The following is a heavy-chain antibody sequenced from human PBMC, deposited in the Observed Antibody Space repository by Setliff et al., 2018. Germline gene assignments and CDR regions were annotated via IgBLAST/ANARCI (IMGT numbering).Heavy chain of an antibody. J-gene: IGHJ4*02. V-gene: IGHV1-3*01. CDR3: ARGSGVAAVYFDY. D-gene: IGHD6-25*01. CDR2: INAANGKT. CDR1: GYTFTSYG. Sequence: ASVKVSCKASGYTFTSYGVHWVRQAPGQRLEWMGWINAANGKTKYSQKFQGRVTITTDESTSTAYMELSSLRSEDTAVYYCARGSGVAAVYFDYWGQGTLVTVSS.